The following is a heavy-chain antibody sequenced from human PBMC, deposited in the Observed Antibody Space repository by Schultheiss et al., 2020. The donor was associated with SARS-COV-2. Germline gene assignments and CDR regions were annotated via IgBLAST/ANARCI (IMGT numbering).Heavy chain of an antibody. CDR3: ARDYYYDSSGYYDPSVPYFQH. J-gene: IGHJ1*01. CDR1: GFTFSSYA. V-gene: IGHV3-48*04. D-gene: IGHD3-22*01. Sequence: GGSLRLSCSASGFTFSSYAMHWVRQAPGKGLEWVSYISSSGSTIYYADSVKGRFTISRDNAKNSLYLQMNSLRAEDTAVYYCARDYYYDSSGYYDPSVPYFQHWGQGTLVTVSS. CDR2: ISSSGSTI.